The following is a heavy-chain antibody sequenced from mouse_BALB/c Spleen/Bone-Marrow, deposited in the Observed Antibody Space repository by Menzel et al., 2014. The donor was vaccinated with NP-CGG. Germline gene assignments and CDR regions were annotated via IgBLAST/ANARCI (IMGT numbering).Heavy chain of an antibody. CDR3: ARYDGYFDY. D-gene: IGHD2-3*01. V-gene: IGHV1-54*01. J-gene: IGHJ2*01. CDR1: GYAFTDYL. Sequence: LVESGAELVRPGTSVKVSCKASGYAFTDYLMEWLKQRPGQGLEWIGVINPGSGGTNYNEKFKDKATLTADKSSSTAYMQLSSLTSDDSAVYFCARYDGYFDYWGQGTILTVSS. CDR2: INPGSGGT.